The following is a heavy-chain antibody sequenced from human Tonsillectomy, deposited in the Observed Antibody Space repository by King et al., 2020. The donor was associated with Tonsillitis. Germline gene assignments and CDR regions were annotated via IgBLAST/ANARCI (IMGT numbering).Heavy chain of an antibody. CDR3: VGGVVGDADH. V-gene: IGHV3-72*01. J-gene: IGHJ4*02. CDR2: TRNKANSCTT. Sequence: VQLVESGGGLVQPGGSLRLSCAASGFTFSDHYMDWVRQAPGKGLEWVGRTRNKANSCTTESAASVKGRFTISRDDSKNSVYLQMNSLKTEDTSVYFCVGGVVGDADHWGQGTLVTVSS. CDR1: GFTFSDHY. D-gene: IGHD1-26*01.